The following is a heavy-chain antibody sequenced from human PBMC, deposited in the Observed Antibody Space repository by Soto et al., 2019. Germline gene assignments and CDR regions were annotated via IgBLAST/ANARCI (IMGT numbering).Heavy chain of an antibody. CDR1: GYSFSTNW. CDR3: ARGYCSGGSCYYFYGMDV. Sequence: GESLKISCSGSGYSFSTNWIAWVRQMPGKGLELIGSIYPGVSETRYSPPFQGHVTISAAKSISTAYLQWSSLQASDTAMYYCARGYCSGGSCYYFYGMDVWGQGTTVTVSS. CDR2: IYPGVSET. J-gene: IGHJ6*02. V-gene: IGHV5-51*01. D-gene: IGHD2-15*01.